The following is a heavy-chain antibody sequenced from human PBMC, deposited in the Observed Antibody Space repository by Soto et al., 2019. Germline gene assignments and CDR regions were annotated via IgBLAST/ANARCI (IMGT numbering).Heavy chain of an antibody. CDR3: ARGTGVSTYYYYGMDV. CDR1: GGSISSSNW. V-gene: IGHV4-4*02. CDR2: IYHSGST. J-gene: IGHJ6*02. D-gene: IGHD2-8*01. Sequence: SETLSLTCAVSGGSISSSNWWSWVRQPPGKGVEWIGEIYHSGSTNYNPALKSRVAISVDKSKNQFSLKLSSVTAADTAVYYYARGTGVSTYYYYGMDVWGQGTTVT.